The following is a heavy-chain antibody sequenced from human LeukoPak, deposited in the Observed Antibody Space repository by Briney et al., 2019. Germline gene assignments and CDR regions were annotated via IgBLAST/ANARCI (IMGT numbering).Heavy chain of an antibody. Sequence: GGSLRLSCAASGFTFSSYSMNWVRQAPGKGLEWVSYISSSSSTRYYADSVKGRFTISRDNAKNSLYLQMNILRAEDTAVYYCARDHYDNSGYYGPSNWFDPWGQGTLVTVSS. V-gene: IGHV3-48*04. J-gene: IGHJ5*02. CDR2: ISSSSSTR. D-gene: IGHD3-22*01. CDR1: GFTFSSYS. CDR3: ARDHYDNSGYYGPSNWFDP.